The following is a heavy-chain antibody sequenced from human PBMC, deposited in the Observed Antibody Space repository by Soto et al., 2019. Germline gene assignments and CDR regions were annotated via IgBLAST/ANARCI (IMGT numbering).Heavy chain of an antibody. CDR1: GFTFSSYG. CDR2: ISYDGSNK. V-gene: IGHV3-30*18. J-gene: IGHJ4*02. CDR3: AKDRGRAVAGTFPDDY. Sequence: QVQLVESGGGGVQPGRSLRLSCAASGFTFSSYGMHWVRQAPGKGLEWVAVISYDGSNKYYADSVKGRFTISRDNSKNTLYLQLNSLRAEDTAVYYCAKDRGRAVAGTFPDDYWGQGTLVTVSS. D-gene: IGHD6-19*01.